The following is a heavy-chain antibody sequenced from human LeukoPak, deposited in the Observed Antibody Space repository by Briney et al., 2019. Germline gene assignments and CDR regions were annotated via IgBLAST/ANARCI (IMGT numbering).Heavy chain of an antibody. CDR2: ISGSGGNT. J-gene: IGHJ5*02. CDR1: GFTFSSYA. D-gene: IGHD2-2*01. CDR3: AKAYCISTSCYWFDP. V-gene: IGHV3-23*01. Sequence: GGSLRLSCAASGFTFSSYAMSWVRQAPGKGLEWVSTISGSGGNTYYADSVKGRFTISRDNSKNTLYLQMNSLRAEDTAVYYCAKAYCISTSCYWFDPRGQGTLVTVSS.